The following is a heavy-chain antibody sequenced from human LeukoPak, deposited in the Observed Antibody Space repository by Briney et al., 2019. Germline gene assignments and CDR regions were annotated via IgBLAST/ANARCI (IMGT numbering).Heavy chain of an antibody. CDR1: GFTFSSYS. CDR3: TRDLGWYWSASVSGY. V-gene: IGHV3-49*03. CDR2: IRSKAYGGTT. D-gene: IGHD6-19*01. Sequence: GGSLRLSCAASGFTFSSYSMNWFRQAPGKGLEWVGFIRSKAYGGTTEYAASVKGRFTISRDDSKSIAYLQMNSLKTEDTAVYYCTRDLGWYWSASVSGYWGQGTLVTVSS. J-gene: IGHJ4*02.